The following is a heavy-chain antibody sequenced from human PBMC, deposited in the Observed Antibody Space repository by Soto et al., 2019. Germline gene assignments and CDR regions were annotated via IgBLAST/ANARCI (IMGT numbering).Heavy chain of an antibody. V-gene: IGHV4-34*01. CDR1: GGSFSGYY. CDR2: INHSGST. CDR3: ARDHTYYDFWSGLTHYYYYGMDV. J-gene: IGHJ6*02. Sequence: SETLSLTCAVYGGSFSGYYWSWIRQPPGKGLEWIGEINHSGSTNYNPSLKSRVTISVDTSKNQFSLKLSSVTAADTAVYYCARDHTYYDFWSGLTHYYYYGMDVWGQGTTVTVSS. D-gene: IGHD3-3*01.